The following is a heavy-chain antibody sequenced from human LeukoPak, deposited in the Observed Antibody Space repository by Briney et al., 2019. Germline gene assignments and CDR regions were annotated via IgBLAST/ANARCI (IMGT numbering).Heavy chain of an antibody. CDR1: GFTFSSYA. CDR2: ISGSGGST. D-gene: IGHD3-10*02. CDR3: AKDVLRWAFDI. V-gene: IGHV3-23*01. J-gene: IGHJ3*02. Sequence: GGSLRLSCAASGFTFSSYAMSWVRQAPGKGLEWVSAISGSGGSTYYADSVKGRFTILRDISKNTLYLQMNSLRAEDTAVYFCAKDVLRWAFDIWGQGTMVTVSA.